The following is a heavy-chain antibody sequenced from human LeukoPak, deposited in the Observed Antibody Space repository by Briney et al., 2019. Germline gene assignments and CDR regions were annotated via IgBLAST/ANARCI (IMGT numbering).Heavy chain of an antibody. CDR3: ARDLVGYCSSTSCSPRPQNWFDP. CDR2: INPNSGGT. D-gene: IGHD2-2*01. CDR1: GYTFTGYY. Sequence: ASVKVSCKASGYTFTGYYMHWVRQAPGQGLEWMGWINPNSGGTNYARKFQGRVTMTRDTSISTAYMELSRLRSDDTAVYYCARDLVGYCSSTSCSPRPQNWFDPWGQGTLVTVSS. V-gene: IGHV1-2*02. J-gene: IGHJ5*02.